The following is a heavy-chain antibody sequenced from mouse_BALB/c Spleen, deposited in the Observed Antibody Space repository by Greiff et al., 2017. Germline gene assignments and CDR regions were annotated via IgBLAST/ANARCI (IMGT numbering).Heavy chain of an antibody. CDR2: ISNLAYSI. V-gene: IGHV5-15*02. CDR1: GFTFSDYG. J-gene: IGHJ3*01. Sequence: EVQGVESGGGLVQPGGSRKLSCAASGFTFSDYGMAWVRQAPGKGPEWVAFISNLAYSIYYADTVTGRFTISRENAKNTLYLEMSSLRSEDTAMYYCARIAHYGGFAYWGQGTLVTVSA. CDR3: ARIAHYGGFAY. D-gene: IGHD1-1*01.